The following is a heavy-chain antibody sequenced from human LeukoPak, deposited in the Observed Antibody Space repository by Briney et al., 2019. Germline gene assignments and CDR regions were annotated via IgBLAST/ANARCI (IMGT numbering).Heavy chain of an antibody. CDR1: GGSISSYY. D-gene: IGHD6-19*01. J-gene: IGHJ4*02. V-gene: IGHV4-59*08. CDR2: IYYSGST. Sequence: SETLSLTCTVSGGSISSYYWSWIRQPPGKGLEWIGYIYYSGSTNYNPSLKSRLTISLDTSKNQFSLQLSSVTAADTAVYYCARHSGAGTGFVYWGEGTLVTVSS. CDR3: ARHSGAGTGFVY.